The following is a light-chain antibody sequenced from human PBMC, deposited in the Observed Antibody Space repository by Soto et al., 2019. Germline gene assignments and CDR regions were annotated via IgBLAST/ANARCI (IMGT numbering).Light chain of an antibody. CDR1: QDIRSY. Sequence: IRMTQSPSSLSAATGDRVTITCRASQDIRSYLDWYQKKAGKAPKVLISGASTLQNEVPSSFSASGSGTHFTLTISSLQSEDSATYYCQQHYSYTGTFGQGTRLEI. CDR3: QQHYSYTGT. J-gene: IGKJ1*01. V-gene: IGKV1-8*01. CDR2: GAS.